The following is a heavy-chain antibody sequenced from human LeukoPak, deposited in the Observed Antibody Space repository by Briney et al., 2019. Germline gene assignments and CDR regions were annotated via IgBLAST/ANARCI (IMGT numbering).Heavy chain of an antibody. CDR2: ISSSGSTI. CDR3: ARDRVIWFGESAGMDV. V-gene: IGHV3-48*04. D-gene: IGHD3-10*01. CDR1: GFTFSSYS. J-gene: IGHJ6*03. Sequence: PGGSLRLSCAASGFTFSSYSMNWVRQAPGKGLEWVSYISSSGSTIYYADSVKGRFTISRDNAKNSLYLQMNSLRAEDTAVYYCARDRVIWFGESAGMDVWGKGTTVTVSS.